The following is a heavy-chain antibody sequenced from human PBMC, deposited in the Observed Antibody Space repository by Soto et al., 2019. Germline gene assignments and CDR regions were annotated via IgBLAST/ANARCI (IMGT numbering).Heavy chain of an antibody. D-gene: IGHD6-19*01. Sequence: GGSLRPSCAASGFTFSSYSMNWVRQAPGKGLEWVSSISSSSSYIYYADSVKGRFTISGDNAKNSLYLQMNSLRAEDTAVYYCARAFSHSSENWWGQGTLVTVSS. CDR2: ISSSSSYI. CDR3: ARAFSHSSENW. V-gene: IGHV3-21*01. CDR1: GFTFSSYS. J-gene: IGHJ4*02.